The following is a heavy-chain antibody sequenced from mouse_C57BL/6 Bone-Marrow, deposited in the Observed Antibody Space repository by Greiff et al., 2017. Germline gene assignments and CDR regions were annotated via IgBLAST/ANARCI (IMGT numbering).Heavy chain of an antibody. CDR2: IDPSDSYT. V-gene: IGHV1-50*01. CDR1: GYTFTSYW. J-gene: IGHJ1*03. Sequence: VQLQQPGAELVKPGASVKLSCKASGYTFTSYWMQWVKQRPGQGLEWIGEIDPSDSYTNYNQKFKGKATLTVDTSSSTAYMQLSSLTSEDSAVYYCARRTSSRTRYFDVWGTGTTVTVSS. CDR3: ARRTSSRTRYFDV.